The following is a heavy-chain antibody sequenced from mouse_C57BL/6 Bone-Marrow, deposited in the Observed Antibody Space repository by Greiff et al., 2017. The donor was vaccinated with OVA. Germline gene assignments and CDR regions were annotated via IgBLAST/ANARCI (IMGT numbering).Heavy chain of an antibody. CDR3: ARRLRYRYFDV. D-gene: IGHD1-1*01. V-gene: IGHV1-50*01. CDR2: IDPSDSYP. Sequence: VQLQQPGAELVKPGASVKLSCKASGYTFTSYWMQWVKQRPGQGLEWIGEIDPSDSYPYYNQKLKGKATLTVDTSSSTAYMQLSSLTSEDSAVYYCARRLRYRYFDVWGTGTTVTVSS. J-gene: IGHJ1*03. CDR1: GYTFTSYW.